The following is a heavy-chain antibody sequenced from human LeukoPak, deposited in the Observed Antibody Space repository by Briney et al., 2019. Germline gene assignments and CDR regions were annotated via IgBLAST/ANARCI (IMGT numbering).Heavy chain of an antibody. D-gene: IGHD2-15*01. CDR1: GYTFTGYY. CDR3: AREVGRSGGSF. V-gene: IGHV1-2*06. Sequence: ASVKISCKASGYTFTGYYMHWVRQAPGQGLEWMGRINPNSGGTNYAQKFQGRVTMTRDTSISTAYMELSRLRSDDTAEYYCAREVGRSGGSFWGQGTLVTVSS. CDR2: INPNSGGT. J-gene: IGHJ4*02.